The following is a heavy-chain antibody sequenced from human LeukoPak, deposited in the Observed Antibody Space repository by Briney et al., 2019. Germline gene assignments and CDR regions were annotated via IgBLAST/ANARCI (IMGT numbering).Heavy chain of an antibody. J-gene: IGHJ4*02. Sequence: ASVKVSCKASGYSFTGYYMNWVRQAPRQGPEWMGWINPNSGGTKSAQKFQGRVTMTRDTSINTAYMELSRLTFDDTAVYYCARDAYGSGSHPDYWGPGTLVTVSS. CDR3: ARDAYGSGSHPDY. CDR2: INPNSGGT. D-gene: IGHD3-10*01. CDR1: GYSFTGYY. V-gene: IGHV1-2*02.